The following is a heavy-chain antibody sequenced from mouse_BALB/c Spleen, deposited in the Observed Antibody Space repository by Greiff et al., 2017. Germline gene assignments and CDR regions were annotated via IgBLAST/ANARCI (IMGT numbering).Heavy chain of an antibody. CDR3: ARDTSYYFDY. CDR2: ISSGGST. V-gene: IGHV5-6-5*01. J-gene: IGHJ2*01. Sequence: EVQVVESGGGLVKPGGSLKLSCAASGFTFSSYAMSWVRQTPEKRLEWVASISSGGSTYYPDSVKGRFTISRDNARNILYLQMSSLRSEDTAMYYCARDTSYYFDYWGQGTTLTVSS. CDR1: GFTFSSYA.